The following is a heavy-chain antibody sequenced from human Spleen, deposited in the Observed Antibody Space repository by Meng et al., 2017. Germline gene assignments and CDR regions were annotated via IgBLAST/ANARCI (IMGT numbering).Heavy chain of an antibody. CDR3: ARGCSSTSCYISVNWFDP. CDR2: INPNSGGT. J-gene: IGHJ5*02. D-gene: IGHD2-2*01. V-gene: IGHV1-2*06. CDR1: GYIFSNHA. Sequence: QVQHVQSGAEVKKPGASVKLSCKASGYIFSNHAIHWVRQAPGQRLEWMGRINPNSGGTNYAQKFQGRVTMTRDTSISTAYMELSRLRSDDTAMYYCARGCSSTSCYISVNWFDPWGQGTLVTVSS.